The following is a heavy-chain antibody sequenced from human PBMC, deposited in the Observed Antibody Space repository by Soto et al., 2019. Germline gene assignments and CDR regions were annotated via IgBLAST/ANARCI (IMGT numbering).Heavy chain of an antibody. CDR3: VKDPDDNEGWYYNAMDV. J-gene: IGHJ6*02. V-gene: IGHV3-64D*06. CDR2: IGNNGGYT. CDR1: GXXXXXXT. Sequence: PGVSLRLXFSAXGXXXXXXTXXXXLXXXXXXLEHVSAIGNNGGYTYYADSVKDRFVISRDNSKNTMYLQMNRLRAEDTAVYFCVKDPDDNEGWYYNAMDVWGQGTTVTVSS. D-gene: IGHD3-16*01.